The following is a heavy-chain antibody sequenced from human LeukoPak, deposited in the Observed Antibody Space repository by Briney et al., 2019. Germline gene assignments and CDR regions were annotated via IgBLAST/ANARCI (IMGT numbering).Heavy chain of an antibody. D-gene: IGHD1-26*01. CDR1: GYSFTSYW. V-gene: IGHV5-51*01. J-gene: IGHJ6*02. CDR2: IYPGDSDT. Sequence: GESLKISCKGSGYSFTSYWIGWVRQMPGKGLEWMGIIYPGDSDTRYSPSFQGQVTISADKSISTAYLQWSSLKASDTAMYYCARHSKREPADYYYGMDVWGQGTTVTVSS. CDR3: ARHSKREPADYYYGMDV.